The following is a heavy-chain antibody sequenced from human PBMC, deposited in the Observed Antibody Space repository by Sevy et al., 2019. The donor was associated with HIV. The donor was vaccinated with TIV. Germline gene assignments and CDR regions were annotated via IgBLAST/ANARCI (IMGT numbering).Heavy chain of an antibody. V-gene: IGHV3-30*02. Sequence: GESLKISCAASTFTFHNYGMHWVRQAPGKGLEWVGSIRFDGSKSFYIDSVKGRFTISRDNSKKTLHLQMNSLRPEDTAVYYVAKGFGGDGGGDDSFSIWGRGTMVTVSS. J-gene: IGHJ3*02. D-gene: IGHD3-10*01. CDR2: IRFDGSKS. CDR3: AKGFGGDGGGDDSFSI. CDR1: TFTFHNYG.